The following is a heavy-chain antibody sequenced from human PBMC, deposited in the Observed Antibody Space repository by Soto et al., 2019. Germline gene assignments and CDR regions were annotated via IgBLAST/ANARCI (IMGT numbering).Heavy chain of an antibody. CDR3: ARHKQQLAYGMDV. CDR2: IYHSGST. Sequence: SETLSLTCAVSGGSISSGGYSWSWIRQPPGKGLEWIGYIYHSGSTYYNPSLKSRVTISVDRSKNQFSLKLSSVTAADTAMYYCARHKQQLAYGMDVWGQGTTVTVSS. J-gene: IGHJ6*02. CDR1: GGSISSGGYS. D-gene: IGHD6-13*01. V-gene: IGHV4-30-2*01.